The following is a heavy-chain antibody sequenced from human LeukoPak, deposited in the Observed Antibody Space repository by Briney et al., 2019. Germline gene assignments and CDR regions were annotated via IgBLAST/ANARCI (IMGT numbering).Heavy chain of an antibody. CDR3: ARAGSSSWFGDWFDP. J-gene: IGHJ5*02. Sequence: PSETLSLTCTVSGVSISGYYWSWIRQPPGKGLEWIGYIYYSGSSNYNPSLKSRVTISVDTSKNLFSLKLRSVIAADTAVYYCARAGSSSWFGDWFDPWGQGTLVTVSS. CDR2: IYYSGSS. CDR1: GVSISGYY. D-gene: IGHD6-13*01. V-gene: IGHV4-59*01.